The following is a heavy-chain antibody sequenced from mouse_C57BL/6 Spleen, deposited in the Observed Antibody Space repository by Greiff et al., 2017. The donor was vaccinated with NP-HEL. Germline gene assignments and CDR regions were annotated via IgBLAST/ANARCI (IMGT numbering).Heavy chain of an antibody. J-gene: IGHJ4*01. Sequence: QVQLQQPGAELVMPGASVKLSCKASGYTFTSYWMHWVKQRPGQGLEWIGEIDPSDSYTNYNQKFKGKSTLTVDKSSSTAYMQLSSLTSEDSAVYYCARRALCMDYWGQGTSVTVSS. CDR2: IDPSDSYT. D-gene: IGHD1-1*02. V-gene: IGHV1-69*01. CDR3: ARRALCMDY. CDR1: GYTFTSYW.